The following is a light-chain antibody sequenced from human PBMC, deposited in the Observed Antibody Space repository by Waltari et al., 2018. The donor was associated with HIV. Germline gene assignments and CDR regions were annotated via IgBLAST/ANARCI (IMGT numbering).Light chain of an antibody. CDR2: SNN. CDR3: CSYASTTDTYVV. V-gene: IGLV1-44*01. Sequence: QSVLTQPPSASGTPGQRVTISCSGSSSNIGSNTVNWYQQLPGTAPKVLIYSNNQRPSGVPDRFSGSKSGTSASLAISGLQSEDEADYCCCSYASTTDTYVVFGGGTKLTVL. CDR1: SSNIGSNT. J-gene: IGLJ2*01.